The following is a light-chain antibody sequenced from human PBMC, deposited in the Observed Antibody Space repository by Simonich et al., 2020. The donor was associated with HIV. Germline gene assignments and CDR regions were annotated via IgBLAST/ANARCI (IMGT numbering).Light chain of an antibody. CDR2: RNN. J-gene: IGLJ3*02. CDR3: SSYAGSNNWV. Sequence: QSVLTQPPSASGTPGQRVTISCSGSSSNIESNYVYWYQQLPGTAPKLLIYRNNQRPSGVPDRFSGAKSGTSASLAISGLRSEDEADYYCSSYAGSNNWVFGGGTKLTVL. CDR1: SSNIESNY. V-gene: IGLV1-47*01.